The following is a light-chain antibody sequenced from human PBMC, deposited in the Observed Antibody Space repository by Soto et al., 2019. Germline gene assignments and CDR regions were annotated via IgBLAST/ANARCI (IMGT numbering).Light chain of an antibody. Sequence: QSVLTQPRSVSGSHGQSVTISCTGTSSDVGGYNYVSWYQHHPGKAPKLMIYDVSKRPSGVPERFSGSKSGNTASLTISGLQVEDEADYYCCSYAGSYTWVFGGGTKLAVL. CDR2: DVS. CDR1: SSDVGGYNY. J-gene: IGLJ3*02. V-gene: IGLV2-11*01. CDR3: CSYAGSYTWV.